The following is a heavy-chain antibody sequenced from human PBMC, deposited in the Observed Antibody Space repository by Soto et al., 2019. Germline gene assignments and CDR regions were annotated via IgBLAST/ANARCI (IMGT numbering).Heavy chain of an antibody. J-gene: IGHJ3*02. D-gene: IGHD4-17*01. CDR2: IIPIFGTA. V-gene: IGHV1-69*12. Sequence: QVQLVQSGAEAKKPGSSVKVSCKASGGTFSSYAISWVRQAPGQGLEWMGGIIPIFGTANYALKFQGRVTITAYESKSTAYMERSRLGTEDTVVYYWASTQSTVDAYDIWGQGTMVIVSS. CDR1: GGTFSSYA. CDR3: ASTQSTVDAYDI.